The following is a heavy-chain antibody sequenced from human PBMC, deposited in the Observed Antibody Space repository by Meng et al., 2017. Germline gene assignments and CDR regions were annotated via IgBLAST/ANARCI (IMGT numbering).Heavy chain of an antibody. J-gene: IGHJ4*02. D-gene: IGHD2/OR15-2a*01. CDR2: IYYSGST. Sequence: QRKLRESGPGLGKPSKTLSLTCTGSGGSISSGGYYWSWIRQHPGKGLEWIGYIYYSGSTYYNPSLKSLVTISVDTSKNQFSLKLSSVTAADTAVYYCARVTSSYSLDYWGQGTLVTVSS. CDR1: GGSISSGGYY. V-gene: IGHV4-31*01. CDR3: ARVTSSYSLDY.